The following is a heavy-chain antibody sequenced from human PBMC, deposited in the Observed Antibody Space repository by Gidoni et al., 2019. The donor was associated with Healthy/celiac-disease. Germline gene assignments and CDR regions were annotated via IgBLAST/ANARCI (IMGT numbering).Heavy chain of an antibody. CDR3: AKGEEQQLVSDY. D-gene: IGHD6-13*01. J-gene: IGHJ4*02. CDR2: ISGSGGST. V-gene: IGHV3-23*01. Sequence: EVQLLESGGGLVQPGGSLRLSCAASGFTFSSYAMSWVRQAPGKGLEWVSAISGSGGSTYYADAVKGRFTISRDNSKNTLYLQMNSLRAEDTAVYYCAKGEEQQLVSDYWGQGTLVTVSS. CDR1: GFTFSSYA.